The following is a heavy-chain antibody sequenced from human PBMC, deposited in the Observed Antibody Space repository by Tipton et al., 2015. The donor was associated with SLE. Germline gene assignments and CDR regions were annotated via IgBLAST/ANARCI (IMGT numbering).Heavy chain of an antibody. V-gene: IGHV4-61*02. CDR3: ATLAAAGDFDL. CDR1: GGSISSGSYY. J-gene: IGHJ2*01. CDR2: IYISGST. Sequence: TLSLTCTVSGGSISSGSYYWSWIRQPAGKGLEWIGRIYISGSTNYNPSLKSRVTISVHTSKNQFSLKLNSVTAADTAVYYCATLAAAGDFDLWGRGTLVTVSS. D-gene: IGHD6-13*01.